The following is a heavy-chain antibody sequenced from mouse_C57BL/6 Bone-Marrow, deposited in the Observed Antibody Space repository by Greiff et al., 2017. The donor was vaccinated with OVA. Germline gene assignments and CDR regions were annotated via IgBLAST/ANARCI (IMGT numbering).Heavy chain of an antibody. V-gene: IGHV1-80*01. D-gene: IGHD2-5*01. J-gene: IGHJ3*01. CDR1: GYAFSSYW. Sequence: QVQLKQSGAELVKPGASVKISCKASGYAFSSYWMNWVKQRPGKGLEWIGQIYPGDGDTNYNGKFKGKATLTADKSSSTAYMQLSSLTSEDSAVYFCARGEAYYSNSAWFAYWGQGTLVTVSA. CDR2: IYPGDGDT. CDR3: ARGEAYYSNSAWFAY.